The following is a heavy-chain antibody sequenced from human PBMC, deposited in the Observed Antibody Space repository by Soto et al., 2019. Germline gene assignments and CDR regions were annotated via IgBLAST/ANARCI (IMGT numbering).Heavy chain of an antibody. CDR3: ARAKYGSGSYYFDY. CDR1: GFTFSSYG. J-gene: IGHJ4*02. D-gene: IGHD3-10*01. CDR2: IWDDGSNK. Sequence: QVQLVESGGGVVQPGRSLRLSCAASGFTFSSYGMHWVRQAPGKGLEWVAVIWDDGSNKYYADSVKGRFTISRDNSKTTLYLQMNSLRADDTAVYYCARAKYGSGSYYFDYWGQGTLVTVSS. V-gene: IGHV3-33*01.